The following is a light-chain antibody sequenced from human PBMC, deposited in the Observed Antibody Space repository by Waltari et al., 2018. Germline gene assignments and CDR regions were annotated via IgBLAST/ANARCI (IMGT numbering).Light chain of an antibody. CDR2: DVN. V-gene: IGLV2-11*01. CDR3: CSYAGVHTFWL. CDR1: TSDVGGYNS. Sequence: QSALTQPPSVSGSPEQSVPISCTGSTSDVGGYNSFPWYQQHPGKAPKLIIFDVNQRPSGVPDRFSGSKSGNTASLTISGLRPEDEADYHCCSYAGVHTFWLFGGGTKLTVL. J-gene: IGLJ3*02.